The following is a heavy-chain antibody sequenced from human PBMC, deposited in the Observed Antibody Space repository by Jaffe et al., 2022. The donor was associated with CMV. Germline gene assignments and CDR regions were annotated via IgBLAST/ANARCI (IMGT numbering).Heavy chain of an antibody. Sequence: QVQLVQSGAEVKKPGASVTVSCKTSGHTFSNYGIFWVRQAPGQGLEWMGWISPYNGNTKYAQKFQGRVTMTTDTSTSTAYMELRSLRSDDTAVYYCAGGVDTAIAGFDYWGQGTLVTISS. CDR3: AGGVDTAIAGFDY. CDR2: ISPYNGNT. CDR1: GHTFSNYG. D-gene: IGHD5-18*01. J-gene: IGHJ4*02. V-gene: IGHV1-18*04.